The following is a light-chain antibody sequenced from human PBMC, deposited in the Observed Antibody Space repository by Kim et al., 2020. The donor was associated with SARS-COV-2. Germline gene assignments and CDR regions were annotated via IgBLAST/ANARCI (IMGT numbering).Light chain of an antibody. CDR2: EDT. CDR1: KLGDKY. V-gene: IGLV3-1*01. Sequence: LSPGQTASISCSGDKLGDKYVCWYQQKPGQSPVLLIYEDTKRPSGIPVRFSGSYSGNTATLTISGTQAMDEADYYCQAWDSNTWVFGGGTKLTVL. CDR3: QAWDSNTWV. J-gene: IGLJ3*02.